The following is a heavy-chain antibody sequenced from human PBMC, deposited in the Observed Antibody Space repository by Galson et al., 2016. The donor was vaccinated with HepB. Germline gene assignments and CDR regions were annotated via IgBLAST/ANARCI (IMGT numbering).Heavy chain of an antibody. CDR3: ARAVMLGRGMDV. CDR1: GDSVYNNGAA. V-gene: IGHV6-1*01. D-gene: IGHD3-10*01. Sequence: CAISGDSVYNNGAAWVWIRQSPSRGLEWLGRTFYRSTWENHYAGSVKNRITISPDTSRSQFSLHLNSVTPEDTAVYYCARAVMLGRGMDVWGQGTTVTASS. J-gene: IGHJ6*02. CDR2: TFYRSTWEN.